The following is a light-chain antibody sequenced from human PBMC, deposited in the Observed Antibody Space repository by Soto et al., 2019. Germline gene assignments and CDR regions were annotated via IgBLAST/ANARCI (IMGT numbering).Light chain of an antibody. Sequence: QSVLTQPPSPSGTPGPRVTIYCSGISSNIGSNYVYWYPQLPGPAPKLLIFGNNQRPSGVPDRFSGSKSVALASLAISGLRSEDEADYYCAAWDDSLSGYVFGTGTTVTV. CDR3: AAWDDSLSGYV. CDR1: SSNIGSNY. CDR2: GNN. V-gene: IGLV1-47*02. J-gene: IGLJ1*01.